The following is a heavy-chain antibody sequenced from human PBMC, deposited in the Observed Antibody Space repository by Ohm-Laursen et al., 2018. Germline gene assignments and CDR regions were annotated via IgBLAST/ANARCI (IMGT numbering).Heavy chain of an antibody. CDR2: ISSSATSI. J-gene: IGHJ4*02. D-gene: IGHD5-12*01. V-gene: IGHV3-48*03. CDR3: ARDRGQRSGIDY. CDR1: GFIFSSYE. Sequence: SLRLSCAASGFIFSSYEMNWVRQAPGKGLEWVSHISSSATSIFYAGSVKGRFTISRDNAKLSIYLEMNSLRAEDTAVYYCARDRGQRSGIDYWGQGTLVTVSS.